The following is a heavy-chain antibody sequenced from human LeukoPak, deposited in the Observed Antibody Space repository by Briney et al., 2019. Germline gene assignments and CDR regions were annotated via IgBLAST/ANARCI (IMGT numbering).Heavy chain of an antibody. CDR3: ARGGFGELLYDYYYYYMDV. Sequence: ASVKVSCKASGYTFTSYGISWLRQAPGQGLEWMGWISAYNGNTNYAQKLQGRVTMTTDTSTSTAYMELRSLRSDDTAVYYCARGGFGELLYDYYYYYMDVWGKGTTVTVSS. D-gene: IGHD3-10*01. CDR1: GYTFTSYG. J-gene: IGHJ6*03. V-gene: IGHV1-18*01. CDR2: ISAYNGNT.